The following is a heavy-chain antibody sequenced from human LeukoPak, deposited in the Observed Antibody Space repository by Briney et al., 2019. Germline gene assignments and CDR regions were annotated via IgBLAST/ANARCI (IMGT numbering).Heavy chain of an antibody. J-gene: IGHJ4*02. CDR3: AKDYYCSGGSCYFTSPMNFDY. Sequence: GGSLRLSCAASGFTFSSYGMHWVRQAPGKGLEWVAFIRYDGSNKYYADSVKGRFTISRDNSKDTLYLQMNSLRAEDTAVYYCAKDYYCSGGSCYFTSPMNFDYWGQGTLVTVSS. D-gene: IGHD2-15*01. CDR1: GFTFSSYG. V-gene: IGHV3-30*02. CDR2: IRYDGSNK.